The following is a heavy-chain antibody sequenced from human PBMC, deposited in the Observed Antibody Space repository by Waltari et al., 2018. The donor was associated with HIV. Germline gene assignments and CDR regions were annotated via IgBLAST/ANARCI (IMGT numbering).Heavy chain of an antibody. D-gene: IGHD3-10*01. V-gene: IGHV1-69*08. CDR3: ASARETMGVDFDS. CDR1: GGTFISYS. CDR2: SVPRAGTA. J-gene: IGHJ4*02. Sequence: QVQLVQSGAEVKKPGSSVKVSCKASGGTFISYSINWVRQVHGQGLEWLGRSVPRAGTANNAQKFQGRITITADESTSTAYMELRNLKSDDTAVYFCASARETMGVDFDSWGQGTLVNVSS.